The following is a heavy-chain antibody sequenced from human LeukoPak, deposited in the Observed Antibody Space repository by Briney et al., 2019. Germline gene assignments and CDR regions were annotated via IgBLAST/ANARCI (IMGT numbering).Heavy chain of an antibody. D-gene: IGHD3-3*01. V-gene: IGHV4-31*03. CDR3: ARQYDFWTSYDRVNWFDP. CDR1: GGSISSGGYY. CDR2: IYYSGST. J-gene: IGHJ5*02. Sequence: RPSQTLSLTCTVSGGSISSGGYYWSWIRQHPGKGLEWIGYIYYSGSTYYNPSLKSRVTISVDTSKNQFSLKLSSVTAADTAVYYCARQYDFWTSYDRVNWFDPWGQGTLVTVSS.